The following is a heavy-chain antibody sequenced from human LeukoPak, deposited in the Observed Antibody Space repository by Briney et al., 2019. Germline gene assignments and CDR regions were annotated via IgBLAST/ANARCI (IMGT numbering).Heavy chain of an antibody. CDR2: IYHSGST. CDR3: ARRFVGYDSSWGASDI. D-gene: IGHD6-13*01. J-gene: IGHJ3*02. V-gene: IGHV4-30-2*01. Sequence: PSQTLSLTCTVSGGSISSGGYYWSWIRQPPGKGLEWIGYIYHSGSTYYNPSLKSRVTISVDMSKNQFSLKLSSVTAADTAVYYCARRFVGYDSSWGASDIWGLGTMVTVSS. CDR1: GGSISSGGYY.